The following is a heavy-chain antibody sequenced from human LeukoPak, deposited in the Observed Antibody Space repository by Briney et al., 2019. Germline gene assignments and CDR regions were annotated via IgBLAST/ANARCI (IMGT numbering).Heavy chain of an antibody. D-gene: IGHD3-22*01. CDR1: GGSINSDSYQ. V-gene: IGHV4-61*02. CDR3: ARARRSSGYYHFDY. J-gene: IGHJ4*02. Sequence: PSQTLSLTCTVSGGSINSDSYQWSWIRQPAGKGMEWIGRSYTSGSTNYNPSLKNRATISVDTSKNQFSLKLTSVTAADTAVYFCARARRSSGYYHFDYWGQGTLVTVSS. CDR2: SYTSGST.